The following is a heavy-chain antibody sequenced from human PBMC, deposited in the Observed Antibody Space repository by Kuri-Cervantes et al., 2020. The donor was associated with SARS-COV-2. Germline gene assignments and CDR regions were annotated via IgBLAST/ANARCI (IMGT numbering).Heavy chain of an antibody. CDR1: GFTFSSSA. CDR3: ARDTSPLGYCSSTNCYYDALDI. V-gene: IGHV3-23*01. Sequence: GESLKISCVGSGFTFSSSAMSWVRQAPGKGLEWVSGISGTGVSTYFADFVKGRFTISRDNAKNSLYLQMNSLRVEDTAVYYCARDTSPLGYCSSTNCYYDALDIWGQGTTVTVSS. D-gene: IGHD2-2*01. J-gene: IGHJ3*02. CDR2: ISGTGVST.